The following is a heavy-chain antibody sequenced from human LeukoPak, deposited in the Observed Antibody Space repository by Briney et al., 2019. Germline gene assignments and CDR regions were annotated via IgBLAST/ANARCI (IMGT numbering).Heavy chain of an antibody. D-gene: IGHD2-2*01. CDR3: ARQVVPAAYRAYYYYYMDV. CDR2: IYTSGST. CDR1: GGSISSGSYY. V-gene: IGHV4-61*02. Sequence: SQTLSLTCTVSGGSISSGSYYWSWIRQPAGKGLEWIGRIYTSGSTNYNPSLKSRVTISVDTSKNQFSLKLSSVTAADTAVYYCARQVVPAAYRAYYYYYMDVWGKGTTVTVSS. J-gene: IGHJ6*03.